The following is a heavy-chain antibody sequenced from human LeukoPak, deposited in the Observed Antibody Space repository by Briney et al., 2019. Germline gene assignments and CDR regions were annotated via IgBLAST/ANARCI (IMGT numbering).Heavy chain of an antibody. CDR2: INSDGSST. CDR1: GFTFSSYW. D-gene: IGHD3-3*01. V-gene: IGHV3-74*01. Sequence: GGSLRLSCVASGFTFSSYWMHWVRQAPGKGLVWVSRINSDGSSTNYADSVKGRFTISRDNAKNTLYLQMNSLRAEDTAVYYCARDGNYDFWSGPYYFDYWGQGTLVTVSS. J-gene: IGHJ4*02. CDR3: ARDGNYDFWSGPYYFDY.